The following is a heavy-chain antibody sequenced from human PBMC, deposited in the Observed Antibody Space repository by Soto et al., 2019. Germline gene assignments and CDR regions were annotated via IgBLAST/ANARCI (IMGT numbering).Heavy chain of an antibody. CDR1: GFTFSSYA. CDR3: ARAPD. V-gene: IGHV3-30-3*01. Sequence: QVQLVESGGGVVQPGRSLRLSCAASGFTFSSYAMHWVRQAPGKGLEWVAVISYDGSNKYYADSVKGRFTISRDNSKNTLYLQMNGLRAEDTAVYYCARAPDWGQGTLVTVSS. CDR2: ISYDGSNK. J-gene: IGHJ4*02.